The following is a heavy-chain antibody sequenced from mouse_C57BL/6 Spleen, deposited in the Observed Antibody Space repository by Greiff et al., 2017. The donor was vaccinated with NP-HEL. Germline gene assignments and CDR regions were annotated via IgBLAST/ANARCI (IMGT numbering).Heavy chain of an antibody. Sequence: VQVVESGPELVKPGASVKISCKASGYAFSSSWMNWVKQRPGKGLEWIGRIYPGDGDNNYNGKFTGKATLTADKSSSTAYMQRSSLTSEDSAVYFCARKDVSSPYLYFDVWGTGTTVTVSS. CDR1: GYAFSSSW. V-gene: IGHV1-82*01. D-gene: IGHD1-1*01. CDR2: IYPGDGDN. CDR3: ARKDVSSPYLYFDV. J-gene: IGHJ1*03.